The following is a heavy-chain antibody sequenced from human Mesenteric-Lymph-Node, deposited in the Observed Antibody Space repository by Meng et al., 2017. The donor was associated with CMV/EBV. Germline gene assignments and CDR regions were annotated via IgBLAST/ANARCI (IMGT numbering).Heavy chain of an antibody. Sequence: GESLKISCAASGFTFSSYGMHWVRQAPGKGLEWVAVIWYDGSNKYYADSVKGRFTISRDNSKNTLYLQMNSLRAEDTAVYYCAKDAGYDILTGFPPYGMDVWGQGTTVTVSS. D-gene: IGHD3-9*01. CDR3: AKDAGYDILTGFPPYGMDV. CDR2: IWYDGSNK. J-gene: IGHJ6*02. V-gene: IGHV3-33*06. CDR1: GFTFSSYG.